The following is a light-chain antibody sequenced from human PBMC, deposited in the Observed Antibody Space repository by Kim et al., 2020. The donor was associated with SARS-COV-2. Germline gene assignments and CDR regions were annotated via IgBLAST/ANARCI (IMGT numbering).Light chain of an antibody. J-gene: IGLJ2*01. Sequence: RQRVTISCSGSNSNIGNNGVNWYQHLPGQPPKLLIFYDDLLPSGVSDRFSGSKSGTSASLAISGLQSEDEATYYCAAWDDSLNGVVFGAGTQLTV. CDR3: AAWDDSLNGVV. CDR1: NSNIGNNG. V-gene: IGLV1-36*01. CDR2: YDD.